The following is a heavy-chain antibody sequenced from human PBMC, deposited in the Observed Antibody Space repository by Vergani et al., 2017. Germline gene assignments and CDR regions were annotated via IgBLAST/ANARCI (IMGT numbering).Heavy chain of an antibody. CDR2: IYTSGST. CDR3: AREGLSSGWYYAFDI. J-gene: IGHJ3*02. Sequence: QVQLQESGPGLVKPSQTLSLTCTVSGGSISSGSYYWSWIRQPAGKGLEWIGRIYTSGSTNYNPSLKSRVTISVDTSKNQFSLKLSSVTAADTAVYYCAREGLSSGWYYAFDIWGQGTMVTVYS. D-gene: IGHD6-19*01. V-gene: IGHV4-61*02. CDR1: GGSISSGSYY.